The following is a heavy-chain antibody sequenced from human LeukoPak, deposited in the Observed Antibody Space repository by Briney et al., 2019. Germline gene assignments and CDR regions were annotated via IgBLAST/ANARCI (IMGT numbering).Heavy chain of an antibody. J-gene: IGHJ6*04. CDR1: GFTFSSYW. D-gene: IGHD3-10*02. CDR3: AELGITMIGGV. V-gene: IGHV3-48*04. Sequence: GGSLRLSCAASGFTFSSYWMSWVRQAPGKGLEWVSYISSSGSTIYYADSVKGRFTISRDNAKNSLYLQMNSLRAEDTAVYYCAELGITMIGGVWGKGTTVTVSS. CDR2: ISSSGSTI.